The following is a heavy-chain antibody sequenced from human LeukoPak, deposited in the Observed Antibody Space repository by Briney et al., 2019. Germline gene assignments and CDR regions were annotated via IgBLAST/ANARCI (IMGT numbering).Heavy chain of an antibody. CDR1: GGSFTGYY. CDR3: ARAREAASIKY. CDR2: INYSGNT. J-gene: IGHJ4*02. Sequence: PSETLSLTCAVYGGSFTGYYWTWVRQPPGKGLEWIGEINYSGNTNYNPSLKSRVVISVDTSKNQFSLNLRSVTAADTAIYYCARAREAASIKYWGQGNMVTVSS. V-gene: IGHV4-34*01. D-gene: IGHD6-25*01.